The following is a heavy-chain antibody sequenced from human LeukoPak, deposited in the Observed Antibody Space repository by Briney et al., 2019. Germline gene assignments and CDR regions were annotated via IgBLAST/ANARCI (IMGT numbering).Heavy chain of an antibody. Sequence: GGSLRLSCAASGFTFSSYGMSWVRQAPGKGLEWVSAISGSGGSTYYADSVKGRFTIPRDNSKNTLYLQMNSLRAEDTAVYYCAKDRDYSMGYFDYWGQGTLVTVSS. CDR1: GFTFSSYG. J-gene: IGHJ4*02. CDR3: AKDRDYSMGYFDY. V-gene: IGHV3-23*01. D-gene: IGHD4-11*01. CDR2: ISGSGGST.